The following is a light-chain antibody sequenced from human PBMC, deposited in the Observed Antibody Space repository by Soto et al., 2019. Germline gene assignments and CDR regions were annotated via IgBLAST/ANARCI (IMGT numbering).Light chain of an antibody. V-gene: IGLV2-8*01. CDR2: EVT. J-gene: IGLJ1*01. Sequence: QSVLSQPPSASGSPGQSVTISCTGTSSDVGGYNYVAWYQQHPGKAPKVLIYEVTKRPSGVPDRFSGSKSGNTASLTVSGLRAEDEADYFCSSYVNNDSVFVFGTGTKLTVL. CDR3: SSYVNNDSVFV. CDR1: SSDVGGYNY.